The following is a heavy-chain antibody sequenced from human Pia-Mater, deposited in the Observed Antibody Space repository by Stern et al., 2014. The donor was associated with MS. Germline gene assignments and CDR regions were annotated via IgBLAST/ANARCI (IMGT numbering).Heavy chain of an antibody. J-gene: IGHJ5*02. CDR1: GITFSHSV. D-gene: IGHD5-18*01. CDR2: VVVFQGDV. V-gene: IGHV1-58*02. Sequence: QLVQSGPEVKKPGTSVKVSCKASGITFSHSVIQWLRQARGQRPEWIGWVVVFQGDVNYAPRFQERVTITRDMSTSTVYMELRSLKSEDTAIYYCASERYTYYDDQRPPGGFDPWGQGTLVTVSS. CDR3: ASERYTYYDDQRPPGGFDP.